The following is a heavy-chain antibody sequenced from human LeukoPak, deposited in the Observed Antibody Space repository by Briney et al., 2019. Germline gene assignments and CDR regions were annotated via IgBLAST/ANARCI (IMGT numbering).Heavy chain of an antibody. CDR1: GGSISSSSYY. CDR3: ARVSGYSYARGAFDP. V-gene: IGHV4-39*07. Sequence: PSETLSLTCTVSGGSISSSSYYWGWIRQPPGKGLEWIGSIYYSGSTYYNPSLKSRVTISVDTSKNQFSLKLSSVTAADTAVYYCARVSGYSYARGAFDPWGQGTLVTVSS. J-gene: IGHJ5*02. D-gene: IGHD5-18*01. CDR2: IYYSGST.